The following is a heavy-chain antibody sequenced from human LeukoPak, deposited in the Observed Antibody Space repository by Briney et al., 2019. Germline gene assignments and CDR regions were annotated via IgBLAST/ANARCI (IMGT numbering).Heavy chain of an antibody. CDR2: ISGSSSNI. CDR1: GFTFSNYA. Sequence: GGSLRLSCAASGFTFSNYAMTWVRQAPGKGREWVSGISGSSSNIQYADSVKGRFTISRDNAKNSLYLQMNSLRAEDTAVYYCGRCIPTGLIVSDSWGQGTLVTVSS. D-gene: IGHD2-2*02. J-gene: IGHJ4*02. V-gene: IGHV3-21*01. CDR3: GRCIPTGLIVSDS.